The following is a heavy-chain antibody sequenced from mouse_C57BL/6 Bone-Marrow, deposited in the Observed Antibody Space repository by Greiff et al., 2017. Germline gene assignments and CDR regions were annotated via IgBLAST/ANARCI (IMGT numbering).Heavy chain of an antibody. CDR1: GFNIKDDY. CDR3: SGTLFAY. Sequence: EVQRVESGAELVRPGASVKLSCTASGFNIKDDYMHWVKQRPEQGLEWIGWIDPENGDTEYASKFQGKATITADTSSNTAYLPLSSLTSEDTAVYYCSGTLFAYWGQGTLVTVSA. J-gene: IGHJ3*01. CDR2: IDPENGDT. V-gene: IGHV14-4*01. D-gene: IGHD1-1*01.